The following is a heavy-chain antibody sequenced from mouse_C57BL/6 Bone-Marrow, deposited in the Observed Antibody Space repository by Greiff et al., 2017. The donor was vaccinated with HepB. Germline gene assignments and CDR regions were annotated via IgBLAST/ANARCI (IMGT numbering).Heavy chain of an antibody. CDR2: ISSGGSYT. Sequence: EVNLVESGGDLVKPGGSLKLSCAASGFTFSSYGMSWVRQTPEKRLEWVATISSGGSYTYYPDSVKGRFTISRDNAKNTLYLQMSSLKSEDTAMYYCASSCYYVLDDWGQGTTLTVSS. V-gene: IGHV5-6*01. J-gene: IGHJ2*01. CDR1: GFTFSSYG. CDR3: ASSCYYVLDD. D-gene: IGHD1-1*01.